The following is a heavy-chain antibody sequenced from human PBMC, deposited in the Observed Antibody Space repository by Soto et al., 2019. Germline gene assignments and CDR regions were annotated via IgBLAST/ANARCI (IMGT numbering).Heavy chain of an antibody. D-gene: IGHD3-3*01. CDR2: MNPNSGNT. V-gene: IGHV1-8*01. Sequence: QVQLVQSGAEVKKPGASVKVSCKASGYTFTSYDINWVRQATGQGLEWMGWMNPNSGNTGYAQKFQGRVTMTRNTSISTAYMELSSLRSEDTAVYYCASGYDFWSGPHYYMDVWGKGTTVTVSS. CDR1: GYTFTSYD. J-gene: IGHJ6*03. CDR3: ASGYDFWSGPHYYMDV.